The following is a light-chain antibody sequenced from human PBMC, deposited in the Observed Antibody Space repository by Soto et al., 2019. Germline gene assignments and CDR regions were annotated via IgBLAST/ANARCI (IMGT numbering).Light chain of an antibody. Sequence: QSVLTQPPSVSGAPGQRVTISCTGSSSNIGAGYDVHWYQQLPGTAPKLLIYGNSNRPSGVPDRFSGSKSGTSASLAITGLRAEDDADYYCQSYDSSLFVVFGGGTKLTVL. CDR2: GNS. CDR1: SSNIGAGYD. J-gene: IGLJ2*01. CDR3: QSYDSSLFVV. V-gene: IGLV1-40*01.